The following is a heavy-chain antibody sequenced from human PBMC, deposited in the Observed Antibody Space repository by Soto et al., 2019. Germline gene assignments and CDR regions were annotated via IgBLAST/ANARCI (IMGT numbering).Heavy chain of an antibody. J-gene: IGHJ6*02. CDR1: GYTFTSYY. CDR2: INPSGGST. D-gene: IGHD3-10*01. V-gene: IGHV1-46*01. Sequence: ASVKVSCKASGYTFTSYYMHWVRQAPGQGLEWMGIINPSGGSTSYAQKFQGRVTMTRDTSTSTVYMELSSLRSEDTAVYYCARDLKRWFGELSGYYYYGMDVWGQGTTVTVSS. CDR3: ARDLKRWFGELSGYYYYGMDV.